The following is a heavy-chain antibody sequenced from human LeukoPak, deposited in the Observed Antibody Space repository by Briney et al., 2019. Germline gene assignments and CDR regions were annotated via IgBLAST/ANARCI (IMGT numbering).Heavy chain of an antibody. V-gene: IGHV3-23*01. D-gene: IGHD5-12*01. CDR2: ISGSGGST. J-gene: IGHJ4*02. CDR1: GFTFSSYA. CDR3: ARVGGDIAATGHFDY. Sequence: GRSLRLSCAASGFTFSSYAMHWVRQAPGKGLEWVSVISGSGGSTYYADSVKGRFTISRDNSKNTVYLQMNSLRAEDTAVFYCARVGGDIAATGHFDYWGQGTLVTVSS.